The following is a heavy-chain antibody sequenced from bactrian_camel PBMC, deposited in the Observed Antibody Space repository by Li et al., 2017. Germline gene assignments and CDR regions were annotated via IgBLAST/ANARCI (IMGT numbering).Heavy chain of an antibody. Sequence: VQLVESGGGSVQPGGSLRLSCAASGFAASRHAMSWVRQAPGKGLEWVSTINAAGSSTYYAESVKGRFTISRDNAKNTVYLQMNSVKPEDTAVYYCVRDLGTTGWYFDNWGQGTQVTVS. CDR3: VRDLGTTGWYFDN. CDR2: INAAGSST. J-gene: IGHJ6*01. CDR1: GFAASRHA. V-gene: IGHV3S40*01. D-gene: IGHD5*01.